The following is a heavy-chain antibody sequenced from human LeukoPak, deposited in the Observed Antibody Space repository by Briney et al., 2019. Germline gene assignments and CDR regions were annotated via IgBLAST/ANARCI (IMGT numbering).Heavy chain of an antibody. CDR1: GFTFSRNG. Sequence: PGGSLRLSCATSGFTFSRNGLHWVRRAPGKGLVWVAFIRYDGSNEYYADSVKGRFTISRDNSKNTLYLQMNSLRTEDTAVYYCVKTGYSGSAYGTWYFDYWGQGTLVTVSS. CDR3: VKTGYSGSAYGTWYFDY. D-gene: IGHD5-12*01. CDR2: IRYDGSNE. V-gene: IGHV3-30*02. J-gene: IGHJ4*02.